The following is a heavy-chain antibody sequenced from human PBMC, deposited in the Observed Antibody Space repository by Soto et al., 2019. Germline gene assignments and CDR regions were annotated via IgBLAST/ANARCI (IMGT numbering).Heavy chain of an antibody. CDR3: ARDWWEEPAGKETVSQFDY. D-gene: IGHD6-13*01. CDR2: IWSDGTKK. J-gene: IGHJ4*02. Sequence: GVSLRLSCPPSGLAFSNLGIPGFRQAPGRGRGWVAVIWSDGTKKFYAGSVRGRFTISRDNSKNTIYLQMNSLRAEDTAVYYCARDWWEEPAGKETVSQFDYWGQGTLVTVSS. CDR1: GLAFSNLG. V-gene: IGHV3-33*01.